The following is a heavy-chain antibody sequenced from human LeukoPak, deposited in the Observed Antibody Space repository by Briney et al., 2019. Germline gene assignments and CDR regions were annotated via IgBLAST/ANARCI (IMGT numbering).Heavy chain of an antibody. J-gene: IGHJ4*02. Sequence: PGGSLRLSCAASGFTFKSYGMTWVRQVPGKGLEWVSSITGAGSSTKYADSVNGRFTISRDNSKNTLSLQMTGPRAEDTAVYYCARKVAVAMDLDYWGQGTLVTVSS. CDR3: ARKVAVAMDLDY. CDR2: ITGAGSST. V-gene: IGHV3-23*01. CDR1: GFTFKSYG. D-gene: IGHD5-18*01.